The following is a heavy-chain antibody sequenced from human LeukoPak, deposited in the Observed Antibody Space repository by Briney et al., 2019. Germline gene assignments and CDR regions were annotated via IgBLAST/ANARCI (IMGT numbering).Heavy chain of an antibody. D-gene: IGHD4-23*01. Sequence: PGGSLGLSCAASGFTFSDYYMSWIRQAPGKGLEWVSYISSSGSTIYYADSVKGRFTISRDNAKNSLYLQMNSLRAEDTAVYYCARATTTVVTPFFYWGQGTLVTVSS. CDR3: ARATTTVVTPFFY. V-gene: IGHV3-11*01. CDR1: GFTFSDYY. CDR2: ISSSGSTI. J-gene: IGHJ4*02.